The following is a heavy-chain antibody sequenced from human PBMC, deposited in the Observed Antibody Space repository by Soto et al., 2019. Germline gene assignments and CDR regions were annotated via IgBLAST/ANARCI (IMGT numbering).Heavy chain of an antibody. CDR3: AKDLSRYYYYSMDV. Sequence: EVQLVESGGGLVQPGRSLRLSCAASGFTFDDYAMHWVRQAPGKGLEWVSGISRNSGSIGYADSVKGRFTISRDNAKNSVYLQINSLRAEDTALYYCAKDLSRYYYYSMDVWGQGTTVTVSS. CDR2: ISRNSGSI. V-gene: IGHV3-9*01. J-gene: IGHJ6*02. CDR1: GFTFDDYA.